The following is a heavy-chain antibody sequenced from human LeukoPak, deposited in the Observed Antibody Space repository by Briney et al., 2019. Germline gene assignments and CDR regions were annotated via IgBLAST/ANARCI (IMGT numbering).Heavy chain of an antibody. CDR3: ARGFHYGDYGVYFDL. CDR1: GGSTSSGGYS. Sequence: SQTLSLTCAVSGGSTSSGGYSWSWIRQPPGKGLEWIGYIYHSGSTYYNPSLKSRVTISVDRSKNQFSLKLSSVTAADTAVYYCARGFHYGDYGVYFDLWGRGTLVTVSS. CDR2: IYHSGST. J-gene: IGHJ2*01. V-gene: IGHV4-30-2*01. D-gene: IGHD4-17*01.